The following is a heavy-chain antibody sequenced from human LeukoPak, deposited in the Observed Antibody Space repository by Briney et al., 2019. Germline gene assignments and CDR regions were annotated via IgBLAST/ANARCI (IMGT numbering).Heavy chain of an antibody. V-gene: IGHV4-34*01. CDR2: ITRSGNI. D-gene: IGHD1/OR15-1a*01. J-gene: IGHJ2*01. Sequence: SETLSLTCGVYSGSFSDYYWSWIRQPPGKGLEWIGEITRSGNINYNPSLKSRVSISVDTSKKQAYLRLRYVTAADTAVYYCARLDQLEQRFWYFDLWGRGTLVSVSS. CDR3: ARLDQLEQRFWYFDL. CDR1: SGSFSDYY.